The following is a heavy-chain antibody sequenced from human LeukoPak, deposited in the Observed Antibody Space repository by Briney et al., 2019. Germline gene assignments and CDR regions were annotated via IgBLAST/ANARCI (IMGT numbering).Heavy chain of an antibody. CDR3: ARDSRYVDKYYYGMDV. CDR1: GFTFSSYG. V-gene: IGHV3-33*01. J-gene: IGHJ6*02. Sequence: AGGSLRLSCAASGFTFSSYGMHWVRQAPGKGLECVSVIWYDGSNKYFADSVKGRFTISRDNSKNTLYLQMNSLRAEDTAVYYCARDSRYVDKYYYGMDVWGQGTTVTVSS. CDR2: IWYDGSNK. D-gene: IGHD5-12*01.